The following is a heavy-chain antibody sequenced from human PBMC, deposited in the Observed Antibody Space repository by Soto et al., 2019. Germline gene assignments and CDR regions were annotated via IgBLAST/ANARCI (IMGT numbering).Heavy chain of an antibody. Sequence: QVQLVQSGAEVKKPGSSVKVSCKASGGTFSSYAISWVRQAPGQGLEWMGGIIPIFGTANYAQKFQGRVTITADESKSTAYMELSSLRSEDTAVYYCARGGYSYGYGYYYGMDVWGQGTTVTVSS. V-gene: IGHV1-69*01. D-gene: IGHD5-18*01. CDR2: IIPIFGTA. CDR3: ARGGYSYGYGYYYGMDV. J-gene: IGHJ6*02. CDR1: GGTFSSYA.